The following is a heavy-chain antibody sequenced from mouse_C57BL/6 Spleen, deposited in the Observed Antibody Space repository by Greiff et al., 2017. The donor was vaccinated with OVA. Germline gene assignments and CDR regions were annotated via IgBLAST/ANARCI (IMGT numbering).Heavy chain of an antibody. CDR2: ISGGGGNT. CDR3: ARGSSHYFDY. J-gene: IGHJ2*01. D-gene: IGHD1-1*01. CDR1: GFTFSSYT. V-gene: IGHV5-9*01. Sequence: EVMLVESGGGLVKPGGSLKLSCAASGFTFSSYTMSWVRQTPEKRLEWVATISGGGGNTYYPDSVKGRFTISRDNAKNTLYLQMSSLRSEDTALYYCARGSSHYFDYWGQGTTLTVSS.